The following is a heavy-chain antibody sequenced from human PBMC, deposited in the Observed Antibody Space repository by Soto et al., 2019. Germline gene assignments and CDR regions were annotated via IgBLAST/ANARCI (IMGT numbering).Heavy chain of an antibody. J-gene: IGHJ4*02. V-gene: IGHV1-3*01. CDR3: ARDRGYYDFWSASSPEYSFDY. CDR2: INAGNGNT. D-gene: IGHD3-3*01. Sequence: QVQLVQSGAEVKKPGASVKVSCKASGYTFTSYAMHWVRQAPGQRLEWMGWINAGNGNTKYSQKFQGRVTITRDTSASTAYMELSSLRSEDTAVYYCARDRGYYDFWSASSPEYSFDYWGQGTLVTVSS. CDR1: GYTFTSYA.